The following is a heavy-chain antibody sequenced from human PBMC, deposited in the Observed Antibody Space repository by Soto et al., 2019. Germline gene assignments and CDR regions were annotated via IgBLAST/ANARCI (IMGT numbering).Heavy chain of an antibody. V-gene: IGHV3-30-3*01. J-gene: IGHJ4*02. D-gene: IGHD1-26*01. CDR1: GVTFSSYA. CDR2: ISYDGSNQ. CDR3: ARESLWEILHFDY. Sequence: HPGGALSRSWAASGVTFSSYALHWVRQAPGKWLERVAVISYDGSNQYYAVSVKGRFTMSRYNPHYPLYLQMNSLRAEDTAVYYCARESLWEILHFDYWGRG.